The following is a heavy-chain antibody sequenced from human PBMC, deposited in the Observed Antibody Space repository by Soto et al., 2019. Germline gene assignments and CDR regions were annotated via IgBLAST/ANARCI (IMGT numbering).Heavy chain of an antibody. CDR2: ISGSGSTT. CDR3: ARSDSRDIAVTGPAY. V-gene: IGHV3-23*01. D-gene: IGHD6-19*01. J-gene: IGHJ4*02. CDR1: GFIFSNYA. Sequence: EVQLLESGGGLVQPGGSLRLSCAASGFIFSNYALYWVRQAPGKGLEWVSAISGSGSTTNYAEFVKGRFTISRDNSKNTLYLQMSSLRADDTAVYYCARSDSRDIAVTGPAYWGQGTLDTVSS.